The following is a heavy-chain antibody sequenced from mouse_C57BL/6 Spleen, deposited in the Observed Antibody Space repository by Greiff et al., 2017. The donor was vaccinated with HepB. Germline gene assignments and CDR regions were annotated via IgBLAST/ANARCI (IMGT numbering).Heavy chain of an antibody. V-gene: IGHV1-62-2*01. CDR2: FYPGSGSI. CDR3: AKHEAYYDYDDDGYYFDY. D-gene: IGHD2-4*01. CDR1: GYTFTEYT. Sequence: VKVVESGAELVKPGASVKLSCKASGYTFTEYTIHWVKQRSGQGLEWIGWFYPGSGSIKYNEKFKDKATLTADKSSSTVYMELSRLTSEDSAVYFCAKHEAYYDYDDDGYYFDYWGQGTTLTVSS. J-gene: IGHJ2*01.